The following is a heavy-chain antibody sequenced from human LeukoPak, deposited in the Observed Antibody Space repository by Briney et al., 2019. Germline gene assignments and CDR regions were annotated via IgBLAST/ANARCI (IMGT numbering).Heavy chain of an antibody. CDR3: ARDPGARLVASYNWFDP. V-gene: IGHV1-18*04. D-gene: IGHD3-9*01. Sequence: ASVKVSCKASGYTFTGYYMHWVRQAPGQGLEWMGWISAYNGNTNYAQKLQGRVTMTTDTSTSTAYMELRSLRSDDTAVYYCARDPGARLVASYNWFDPWGQGTLVTVSS. CDR1: GYTFTGYY. CDR2: ISAYNGNT. J-gene: IGHJ5*02.